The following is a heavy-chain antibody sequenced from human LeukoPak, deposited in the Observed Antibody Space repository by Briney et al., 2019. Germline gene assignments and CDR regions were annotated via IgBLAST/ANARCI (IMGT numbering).Heavy chain of an antibody. Sequence: SETLSLTCTVSGYSISSGYYWGWIRQPPGKGLEWIGYIYYSGSTNYNPSLKGRVTISVDTSKNQFSLKLSSVTAADTAVYYCARSAASGSYHRDWYFDLWGRGTLVTVSS. CDR3: ARSAASGSYHRDWYFDL. J-gene: IGHJ2*01. CDR2: IYYSGST. CDR1: GYSISSGYY. V-gene: IGHV4-38-2*02. D-gene: IGHD1-26*01.